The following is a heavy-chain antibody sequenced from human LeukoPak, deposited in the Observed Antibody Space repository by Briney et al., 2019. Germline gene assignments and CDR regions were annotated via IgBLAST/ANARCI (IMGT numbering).Heavy chain of an antibody. V-gene: IGHV1-24*01. Sequence: ASVKVSCKVSGYTLTELSMHWVRQAPGKGLEWMGGFDPEDGETIYAQKFQGRVTMTEDTSTDTAYMELSSLRSEDTAVYYCATVRIMVGATTRYLDYWGQGTLVTVSS. CDR2: FDPEDGET. CDR1: GYTLTELS. CDR3: ATVRIMVGATTRYLDY. D-gene: IGHD1-26*01. J-gene: IGHJ4*02.